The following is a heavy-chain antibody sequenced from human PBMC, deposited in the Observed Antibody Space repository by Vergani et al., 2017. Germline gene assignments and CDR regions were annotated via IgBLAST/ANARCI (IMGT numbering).Heavy chain of an antibody. Sequence: QVQLQESGPGLVKPSETLSLTCTVSGGPISSYYMSWIRQAPGKGLEWVPYISSSSSYTNYADSVKGRFTISRDNAKNSLYLQMNSLRAEDTAVYYCARGRYTIVRGVTRFDYWGRGTLVTVSS. D-gene: IGHD3-10*01. J-gene: IGHJ4*02. CDR1: GGPISSYY. V-gene: IGHV3-11*05. CDR3: ARGRYTIVRGVTRFDY. CDR2: ISSSSSYT.